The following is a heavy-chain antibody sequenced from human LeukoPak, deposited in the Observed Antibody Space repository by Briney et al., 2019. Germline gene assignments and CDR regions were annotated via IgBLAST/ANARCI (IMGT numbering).Heavy chain of an antibody. Sequence: GGSLRPSCAASGFIFSQYSMNWVRQAPGKGLEWVSHLRSSSDTFYADSVKGRFTISRDNARNLMYLQMNNLRGEDTAIYYCARDAGNSGYGCDLWGQGTLVTVSS. J-gene: IGHJ5*02. CDR2: LRSSSDT. V-gene: IGHV3-69-1*01. CDR3: ARDAGNSGYGCDL. CDR1: GFIFSQYS. D-gene: IGHD5-12*01.